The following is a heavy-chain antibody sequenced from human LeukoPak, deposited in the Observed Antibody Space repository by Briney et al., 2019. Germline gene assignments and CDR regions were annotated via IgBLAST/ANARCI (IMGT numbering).Heavy chain of an antibody. V-gene: IGHV3-23*01. J-gene: IGHJ4*02. CDR1: GFTFSSYS. D-gene: IGHD4/OR15-4a*01. CDR3: AKKAQYDGHYPLDY. CDR2: TSDRGDYT. Sequence: GGSLRLSCAASGFTFSSYSMSWVRQAPGKGLEWVSGTSDRGDYTYYADSVKGRFTISRDTSKNTLYLQMNSLRAEDTALYFCAKKAQYDGHYPLDYWGQGALVTVSA.